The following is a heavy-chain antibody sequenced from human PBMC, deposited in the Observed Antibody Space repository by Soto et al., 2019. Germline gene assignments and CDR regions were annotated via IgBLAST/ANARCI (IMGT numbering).Heavy chain of an antibody. V-gene: IGHV3-53*01. CDR2: IYSGGIT. D-gene: IGHD5-18*01. CDR1: GFPVSSNY. J-gene: IGHJ1*01. CDR3: AREGYSYGSKYLQS. Sequence: EVQLVESGGGLIQPGGSLRLSCAASGFPVSSNYMNWVRQAPGKGLEWVSIIYSGGITYYADYVKGRFTISRDNSKNTVYLQMNNLRAEDTALHFCAREGYSYGSKYLQSWGQGTRVTASS.